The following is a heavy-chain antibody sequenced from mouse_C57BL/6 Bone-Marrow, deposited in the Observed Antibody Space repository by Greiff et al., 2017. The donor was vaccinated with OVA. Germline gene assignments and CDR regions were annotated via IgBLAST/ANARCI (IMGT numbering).Heavy chain of an antibody. CDR3: ARHRLQKGFAY. CDR1: GFTFSSYT. Sequence: EVNLVESGGGLVKPGGSLKLSCAASGFTFSSYTMSWVRQTPEKRLEWVATISGGGGNTYYPDSGKGRFTISRDNAKNTLYLQMSSLRSEDTALYYCARHRLQKGFAYWGQGTLVTVSA. V-gene: IGHV5-9*01. J-gene: IGHJ3*01. D-gene: IGHD2-13*01. CDR2: ISGGGGNT.